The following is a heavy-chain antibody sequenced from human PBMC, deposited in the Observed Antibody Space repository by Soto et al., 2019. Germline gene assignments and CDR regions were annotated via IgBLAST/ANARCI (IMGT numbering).Heavy chain of an antibody. D-gene: IGHD5-12*01. Sequence: ASVKVSCKASGYTFTSNAIHWVRQAPGERPEWVGWISAATGNTKYSQNFQGRVTITSDTSATTAYMELSSLRSEDTAVYYCARDYGGHLDCWGQGTLVTVSS. CDR3: ARDYGGHLDC. J-gene: IGHJ4*02. CDR2: ISAATGNT. CDR1: GYTFTSNA. V-gene: IGHV1-3*01.